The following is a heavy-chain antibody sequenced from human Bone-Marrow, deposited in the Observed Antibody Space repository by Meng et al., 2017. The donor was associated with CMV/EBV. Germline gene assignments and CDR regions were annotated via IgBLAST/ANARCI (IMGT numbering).Heavy chain of an antibody. CDR3: ARRGFWSGYRRGLDY. CDR2: INHSGST. Sequence: SETLSLTCAVYGGSFSGYYWSWIRQPPGKGLEWIGEINHSGSTNYNPSLKSRVTISVDTSKSQFSLKLSSVTAADTAVYYCARRGFWSGYRRGLDYWGQGTLVTVSS. D-gene: IGHD3-3*01. V-gene: IGHV4-34*01. CDR1: GGSFSGYY. J-gene: IGHJ4*02.